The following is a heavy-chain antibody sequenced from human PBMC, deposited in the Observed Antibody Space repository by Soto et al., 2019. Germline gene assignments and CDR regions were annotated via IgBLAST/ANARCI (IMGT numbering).Heavy chain of an antibody. J-gene: IGHJ3*02. CDR1: GGSISSGGYY. CDR3: ARAIAAAGTSGAFDI. CDR2: IYYSGST. V-gene: IGHV4-31*03. Sequence: SETLSLTCTVSGGSISSGGYYWSWVRQHPGKGLEWIGYIYYSGSTYYNPSLKSRVTISVDTSKNQFSLKLSSVTAADTAVYYCARAIAAAGTSGAFDIWGQGTMVTVAS. D-gene: IGHD6-13*01.